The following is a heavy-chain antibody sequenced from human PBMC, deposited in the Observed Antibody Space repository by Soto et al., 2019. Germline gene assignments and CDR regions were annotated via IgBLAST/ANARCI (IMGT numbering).Heavy chain of an antibody. Sequence: QVQLVQSGAEVKKPGASVKVSCKASGYTFTSYAMHWVRQAPGQRLEWMGWINAGNGNTKYSQKFQGRVTITRDTSASTDYMELSSLRSEDTAVYYCARDSRVYDFWSGYYFTGGMDVWGQGTTVTVSS. CDR2: INAGNGNT. J-gene: IGHJ6*02. CDR3: ARDSRVYDFWSGYYFTGGMDV. CDR1: GYTFTSYA. V-gene: IGHV1-3*01. D-gene: IGHD3-3*01.